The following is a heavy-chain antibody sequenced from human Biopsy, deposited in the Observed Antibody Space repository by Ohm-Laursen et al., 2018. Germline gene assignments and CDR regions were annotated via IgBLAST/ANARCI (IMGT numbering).Heavy chain of an antibody. CDR1: GGSISSGGYY. D-gene: IGHD3-9*01. V-gene: IGHV4-31*11. CDR3: AGLVTGFIDP. CDR2: MYYSGST. J-gene: IGHJ5*02. Sequence: TLSLTCAVSGGSISSGGYYWGWIRQHPGKGLEWIGHMYYSGSTYYNPSLKSRITISVDTSKSQFSLKLSSVTAADTAVYYCAGLVTGFIDPWGQGTLVTVSS.